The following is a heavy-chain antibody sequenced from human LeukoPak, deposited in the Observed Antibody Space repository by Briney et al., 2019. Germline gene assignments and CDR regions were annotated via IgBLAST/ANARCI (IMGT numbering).Heavy chain of an antibody. CDR2: IYYSGST. J-gene: IGHJ3*02. D-gene: IGHD3-22*01. Sequence: SETLSLTCTVSGGSISSYYWSWIRQPPGKGLEWIGYIYYSGSTNYNPSLKSRVTISVDTSKNQFSLKLSSVTAADTAVYYCAREGGYAGTDAFDIWGQGTMVTVSS. CDR1: GGSISSYY. V-gene: IGHV4-59*01. CDR3: AREGGYAGTDAFDI.